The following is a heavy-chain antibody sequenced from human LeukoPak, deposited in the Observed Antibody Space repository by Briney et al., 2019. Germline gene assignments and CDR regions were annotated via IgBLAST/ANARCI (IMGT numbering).Heavy chain of an antibody. D-gene: IGHD6-19*01. V-gene: IGHV3-33*01. CDR1: GFTFSSYG. Sequence: GGSLRLSCAASGFTFSSYGMHWVRQAPGKGLEWVAVIWYDGSNKYYADSAKGRFTISRDNSKNTLYLQMNSLRAEDTAVYYCARDLEAGTSDYWGQGTLVTVSS. CDR2: IWYDGSNK. CDR3: ARDLEAGTSDY. J-gene: IGHJ4*02.